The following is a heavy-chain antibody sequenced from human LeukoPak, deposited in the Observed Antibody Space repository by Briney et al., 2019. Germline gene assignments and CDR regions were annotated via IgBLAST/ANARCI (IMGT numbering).Heavy chain of an antibody. CDR1: GGSISSSSYY. J-gene: IGHJ5*02. CDR2: IYYSGSP. V-gene: IGHV4-39*01. Sequence: SETLSLTCTLSGGSISSSSYYWGWIRQPPGKGRVWNGCIYYSGSPYYNPSLKSRVTISVDTSKNQFSLKLSSVTAADTAAYYCARLRTGFWSGYTQYNWFDPWGQGTLVTVSS. CDR3: ARLRTGFWSGYTQYNWFDP. D-gene: IGHD3-3*01.